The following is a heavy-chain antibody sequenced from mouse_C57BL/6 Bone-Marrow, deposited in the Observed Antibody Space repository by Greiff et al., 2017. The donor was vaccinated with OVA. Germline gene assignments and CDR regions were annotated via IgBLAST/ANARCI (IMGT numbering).Heavy chain of an antibody. Sequence: VKLMESGPGLVAPSQSLSITCTVSGFSLTSYAISWVRQPPGQGLEWLGVIWTGGGTHYNSALKSRLSISKDNSKSQVCIKKNNLQTDDTARYYCARRVTNWAFAYWGKGTLVTVSA. D-gene: IGHD4-1*01. CDR3: ARRVTNWAFAY. V-gene: IGHV2-9-1*01. CDR1: GFSLTSYA. J-gene: IGHJ3*01. CDR2: IWTGGGT.